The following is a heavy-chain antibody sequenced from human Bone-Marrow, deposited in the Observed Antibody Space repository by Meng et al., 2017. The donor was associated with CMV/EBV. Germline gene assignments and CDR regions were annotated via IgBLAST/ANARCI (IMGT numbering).Heavy chain of an antibody. CDR2: IYPGDSDT. J-gene: IGHJ3*02. CDR1: EYSFTSYW. CDR3: ARLRNTAADIVVVPAANRLWYAFDI. Sequence: GGSLRLSCKGSEYSFTSYWIAWVRQMPGEGLEWMGIIYPGDSDTRYSPSFQGQVTISADKSISTAYLQWSSLKASDTAMYYCARLRNTAADIVVVPAANRLWYAFDIWGQGTMVTVSS. D-gene: IGHD2-2*01. V-gene: IGHV5-51*01.